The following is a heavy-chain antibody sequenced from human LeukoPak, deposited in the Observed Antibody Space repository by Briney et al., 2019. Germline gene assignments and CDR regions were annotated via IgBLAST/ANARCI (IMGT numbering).Heavy chain of an antibody. CDR2: IYTSGTT. CDR1: GGSISSSSYY. Sequence: SETLSLTCTVSGGSISSSSYYWGWIRQPAGKGLEWIGRIYTSGTTNYNPSLKSRVTISVDTSKNQFSLKLSSVTAADTAVYYCARSIIRGVITGVFDYWGQGTLVTVSS. J-gene: IGHJ4*02. V-gene: IGHV4-61*02. D-gene: IGHD3-10*01. CDR3: ARSIIRGVITGVFDY.